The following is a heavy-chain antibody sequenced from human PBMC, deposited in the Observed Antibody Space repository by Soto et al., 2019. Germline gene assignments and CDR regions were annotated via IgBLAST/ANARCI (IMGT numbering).Heavy chain of an antibody. V-gene: IGHV3-23*01. CDR3: AKSSSSWYASYFDY. D-gene: IGHD6-13*01. J-gene: IGHJ4*02. CDR1: GFTFSTYA. CDR2: ISGSGDTT. Sequence: EVQLLESGGGLVQPGGSLRLSCAASGFTFSTYAMSWVRQVPGKGLEWVSTISGSGDTTYYSDSVKGRFTISRDNSKNTLYLQMNRLSAEDTAPFYCAKSSSSWYASYFDYWGQRTLVTVSS.